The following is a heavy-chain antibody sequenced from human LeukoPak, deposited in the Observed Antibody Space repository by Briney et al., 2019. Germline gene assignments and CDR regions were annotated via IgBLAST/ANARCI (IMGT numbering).Heavy chain of an antibody. CDR3: AKDLSKTVAGTFDY. CDR1: GFTFSSYA. Sequence: GGSLRLSCAASGFTFSSYAMGWVRQAPGKGLEWVSAISGSGGSTYYADSVKGRFTISRDNSKNTLYLQMNSLRAEDTAVYYCAKDLSKTVAGTFDYWGQGTLVTVSS. J-gene: IGHJ4*02. CDR2: ISGSGGST. D-gene: IGHD6-19*01. V-gene: IGHV3-23*01.